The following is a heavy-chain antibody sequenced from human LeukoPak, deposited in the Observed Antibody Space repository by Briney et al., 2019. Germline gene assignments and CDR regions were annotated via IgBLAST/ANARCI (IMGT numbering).Heavy chain of an antibody. CDR2: INPNSGGT. J-gene: IGHJ4*02. CDR1: GYTFTGYY. CDR3: ARAGIAAAGTFFDY. Sequence: ASVKVSCKASGYTFTGYYMHWVRQAPGQGLEWMGWINPNSGGTNYAQKFQGRVTMTRDTSISTAYMELGRLRSDDTAVYYCARAGIAAAGTFFDYWGQGTLVTVSS. V-gene: IGHV1-2*02. D-gene: IGHD6-13*01.